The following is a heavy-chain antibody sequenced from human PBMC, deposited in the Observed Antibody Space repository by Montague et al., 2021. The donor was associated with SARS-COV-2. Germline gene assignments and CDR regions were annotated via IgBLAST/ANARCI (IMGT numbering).Heavy chain of an antibody. CDR1: GASFSNYY. J-gene: IGHJ5*02. Sequence: SETLSLTCTVSGASFSNYYWSWIRQPPGKGLEWIGYIYYTGTTNYNPSLKSRVTISVDTSKTQFSLKLTSVTAADTAVYYCAREGYCSGGTCYSSGPNWFDPWGRGTLVTVSS. D-gene: IGHD2-15*01. CDR2: IYYTGTT. V-gene: IGHV4-59*01. CDR3: AREGYCSGGTCYSSGPNWFDP.